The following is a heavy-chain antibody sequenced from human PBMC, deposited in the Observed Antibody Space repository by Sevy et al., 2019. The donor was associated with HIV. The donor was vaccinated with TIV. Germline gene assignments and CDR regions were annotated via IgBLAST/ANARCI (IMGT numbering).Heavy chain of an antibody. D-gene: IGHD6-19*01. CDR1: GINFKTYK. CDR3: ATSSGCALDY. CDR2: ISFSGNYI. V-gene: IGHV3-21*01. Sequence: GGSLRLSCVASGINFKTYKINWVRQTPGKGLEWVSSISFSGNYIYCADFAKGRFTISRDNARNSLYLQMISLTAEDTAVYYCATSSGCALDYWGQGTLVTVSS. J-gene: IGHJ4*02.